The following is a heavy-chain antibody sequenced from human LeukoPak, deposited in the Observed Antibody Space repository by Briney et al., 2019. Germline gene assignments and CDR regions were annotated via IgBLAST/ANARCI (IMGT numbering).Heavy chain of an antibody. CDR3: ATLRDGYEFDY. CDR2: IYHGGST. CDR1: GGSFSGYY. V-gene: IGHV4-34*01. J-gene: IGHJ4*02. Sequence: SETLSLTCAVYGGSFSGYYWSWIRQPPGKGLEWIGYIYHGGSTNYNPSLTSRVTISLETSKNQFSLQLNSVTAADTAVYYCATLRDGYEFDYWGQGTLVTVSS. D-gene: IGHD5-24*01.